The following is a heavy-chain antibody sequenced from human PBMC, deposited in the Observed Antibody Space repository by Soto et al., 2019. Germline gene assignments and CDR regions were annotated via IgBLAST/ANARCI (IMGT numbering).Heavy chain of an antibody. CDR3: ARLYSGSFYYYYGMDV. V-gene: IGHV3-30-3*01. CDR1: GFTFSSYA. D-gene: IGHD1-26*01. J-gene: IGHJ6*02. CDR2: ISYDGSNK. Sequence: PGGSLRLSCAASGFTFSSYAMHWVRQAPGKGLEWVAVISYDGSNKYYADSVKGRFTISRDNSKNTLYLQMNSLRAEDTAVYYCARLYSGSFYYYYGMDVWGQGTTVTVSS.